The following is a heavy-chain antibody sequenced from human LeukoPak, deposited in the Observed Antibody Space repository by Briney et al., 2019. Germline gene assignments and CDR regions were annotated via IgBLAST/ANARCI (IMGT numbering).Heavy chain of an antibody. Sequence: SETLSLTCTVSGGSISSYYWSWIRQPPGKGLEWIGYIYYSGSTNYNPSLKSRVTISVDTSKNQFSLKLSSVTAADTAVYYCARFIRGVIITKSWFDPWGRGTLVTVSS. CDR1: GGSISSYY. V-gene: IGHV4-59*08. CDR3: ARFIRGVIITKSWFDP. J-gene: IGHJ5*02. CDR2: IYYSGST. D-gene: IGHD3-10*01.